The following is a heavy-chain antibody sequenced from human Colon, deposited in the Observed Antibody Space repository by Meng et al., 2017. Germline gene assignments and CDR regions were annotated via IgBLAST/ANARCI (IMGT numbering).Heavy chain of an antibody. CDR1: GYIFTNYG. CDR3: ARDRQWLGSDY. Sequence: QVQLVQSGAEVKKPGASAKVSCKASGYIFTNYGISWVRQAPGEGLEWMGWISAYNGNTNSAQKFQDRVTMTTDTSTNTAYMELRSLRSDDTAMYYCARDRQWLGSDYWGQGTLVTVSS. V-gene: IGHV1-18*01. J-gene: IGHJ4*02. D-gene: IGHD6-19*01. CDR2: ISAYNGNT.